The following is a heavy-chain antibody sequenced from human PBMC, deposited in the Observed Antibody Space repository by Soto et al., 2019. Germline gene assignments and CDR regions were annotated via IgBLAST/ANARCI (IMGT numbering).Heavy chain of an antibody. J-gene: IGHJ6*02. CDR1: GGTFSSYA. CDR3: ARGGGVVRGARLDDYGIDV. CDR2: IIPIFGTA. Sequence: QVQLVQSGAEVKKPGSSVKVSCKASGGTFSSYAISWVRQAPGQGLEWMGGIIPIFGTATYAQKFQGRVTITADESTSTAYMQLSSLSSEDTAVYYGARGGGVVRGARLDDYGIDVWGQGTTVTVSS. D-gene: IGHD3-10*01. V-gene: IGHV1-69*12.